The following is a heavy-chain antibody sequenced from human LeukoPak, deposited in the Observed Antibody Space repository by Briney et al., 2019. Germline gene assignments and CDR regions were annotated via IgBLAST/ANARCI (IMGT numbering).Heavy chain of an antibody. D-gene: IGHD3-22*01. CDR2: ISGSGGST. CDR3: AKQVAPYYYDSSGYYYDY. CDR1: GFTFSSYA. Sequence: PGGSLRLSCAASGFTFSSYAMSWVRQAPGKGLEWVSAISGSGGSTYYADSVKGRFTISRDNSKNTLYLQMNSLRAEDTAVYYCAKQVAPYYYDSSGYYYDYWGQGTLVIVSS. J-gene: IGHJ4*02. V-gene: IGHV3-23*01.